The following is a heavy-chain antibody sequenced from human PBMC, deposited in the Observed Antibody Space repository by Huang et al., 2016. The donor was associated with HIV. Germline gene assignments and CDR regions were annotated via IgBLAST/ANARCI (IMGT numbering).Heavy chain of an antibody. CDR3: ARGQGGYYYYYMDV. V-gene: IGHV4-34*01. CDR1: GGSFSGYY. J-gene: IGHJ6*03. Sequence: QVQLQQWGAGLLRPSETLSLTCAVYGGSFSGYYGTWIRQPPGKGLEWIGEINHSESTNYNPSLKSRVTISVDTSRNQFSLTLTSVTAADTAVYYWARGQGGYYYYYMDVWGKGTTVTVSS. CDR2: INHSEST.